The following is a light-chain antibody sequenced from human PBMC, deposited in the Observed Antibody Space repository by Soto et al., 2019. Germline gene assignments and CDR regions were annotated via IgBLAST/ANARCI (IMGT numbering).Light chain of an antibody. CDR1: QSITSW. CDR2: DAS. Sequence: DIEMTQSPSTLSASVGDRATITCRASQSITSWLAWYQQKPGKAPKLLIYDASNKATGVPSRFSGSGSGTEFTLTISRLHPDDFATYYCQQYNSYSRTCGQGTKVEI. CDR3: QQYNSYSRT. J-gene: IGKJ1*01. V-gene: IGKV1-5*01.